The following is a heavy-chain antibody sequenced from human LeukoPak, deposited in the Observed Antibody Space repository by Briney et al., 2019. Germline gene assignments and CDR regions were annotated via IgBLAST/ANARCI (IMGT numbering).Heavy chain of an antibody. CDR3: ARQQWLDGAYYFDY. CDR1: GFTFRGYD. D-gene: IGHD6-19*01. CDR2: IRYDGSNK. J-gene: IGHJ4*02. V-gene: IGHV3-30*02. Sequence: GGSLRLSCTASGFTFRGYDMSWVRQTPGKGLVWVAFIRYDGSNKYYADSVRGRFTISRDNAKNSLYLQMNSLRAEDTAVYYCARQQWLDGAYYFDYWGQGTLVTVSS.